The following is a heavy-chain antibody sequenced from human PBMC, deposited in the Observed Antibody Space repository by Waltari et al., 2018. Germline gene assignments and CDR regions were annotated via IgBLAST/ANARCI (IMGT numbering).Heavy chain of an antibody. J-gene: IGHJ3*02. CDR3: ARAMDTAMDDAFDI. V-gene: IGHV4-4*07. CDR1: GGSISSYY. Sequence: QVQLQESGPGLVKPSETLSLTCTVSGGSISSYYWSWIRQPAGKGLEWIGRIYTSGSTNYNPSLKSRVTMSVNTSKNQFSLKLSSVTAADTAVYYCARAMDTAMDDAFDIWGQGTMVTVSS. D-gene: IGHD5-18*01. CDR2: IYTSGST.